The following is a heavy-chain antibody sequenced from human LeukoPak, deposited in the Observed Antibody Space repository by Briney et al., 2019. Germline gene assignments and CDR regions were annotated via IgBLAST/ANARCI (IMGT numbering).Heavy chain of an antibody. D-gene: IGHD6-13*01. J-gene: IGHJ1*01. CDR2: INPSGGST. CDR1: GYTFTGCY. V-gene: IGHV1-46*01. CDR3: ARTFPGYSSSWFQH. Sequence: ASVKVSCKASGYTFTGCYMHWVRQAPGQGLEWMGMINPSGGSTSYAQKFQVRVTMTRDTSTSTVYMDLSSLRSDDTAVYFCARTFPGYSSSWFQHWGQGTLVTVSS.